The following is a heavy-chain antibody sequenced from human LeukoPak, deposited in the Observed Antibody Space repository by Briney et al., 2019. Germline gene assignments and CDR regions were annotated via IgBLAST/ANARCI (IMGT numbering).Heavy chain of an antibody. V-gene: IGHV4-38-2*02. Sequence: SETLSLTCTVSGYSISSGYYWGWIRQPPGKGLEWIGSIYHSGSTYYNPSLKSRVTISVDTSKNQFSLKLSSVTAADTAMYYCARHRVLRYFDWSDSWFDPWGQGTPVTVSS. CDR1: GYSISSGYY. CDR3: ARHRVLRYFDWSDSWFDP. CDR2: IYHSGST. J-gene: IGHJ5*02. D-gene: IGHD3-9*01.